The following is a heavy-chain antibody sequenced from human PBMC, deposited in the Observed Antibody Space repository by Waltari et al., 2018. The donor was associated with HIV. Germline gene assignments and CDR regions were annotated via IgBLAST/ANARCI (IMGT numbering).Heavy chain of an antibody. J-gene: IGHJ4*02. D-gene: IGHD3-10*01. CDR3: ASPYGSGSYYFDY. Sequence: EVQLVESGGGLVQPGGSLRLSCAASGFTVSSNYISWVRQAPGKGLEWVSVIYSGGSTYYADSVKGRFTISRDNSKNTLYLQMNSLRAEDTAVYYCASPYGSGSYYFDYWGQGTLVTVSS. V-gene: IGHV3-66*02. CDR1: GFTVSSNY. CDR2: IYSGGST.